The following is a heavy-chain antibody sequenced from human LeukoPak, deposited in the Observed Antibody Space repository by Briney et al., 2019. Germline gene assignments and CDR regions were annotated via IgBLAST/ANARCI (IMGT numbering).Heavy chain of an antibody. J-gene: IGHJ5*02. CDR1: GYTFTSYG. V-gene: IGHV1-18*01. CDR2: ISAYNGNT. Sequence: ASVKVSCKASGYTFTSYGISWVRQAPGQGLEWMGWISAYNGNTNYAQKLQGRVTMTTVTSTSTAYMELRSLRSDDTAVYYCARGGVYCSGGNCPNNWFDPWGQGTLVSVSS. CDR3: ARGGVYCSGGNCPNNWFDP. D-gene: IGHD2-15*01.